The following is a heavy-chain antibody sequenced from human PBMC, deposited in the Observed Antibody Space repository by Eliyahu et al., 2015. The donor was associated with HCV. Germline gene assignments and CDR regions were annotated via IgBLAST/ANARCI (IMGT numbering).Heavy chain of an antibody. V-gene: IGHV3-11*06. D-gene: IGHD2-2*02. CDR3: ARARYCSSTSCYMASAEYFQH. CDR2: ISXNTNYT. CDR1: GXTXSXYY. J-gene: IGHJ1*01. Sequence: QVQLVESGGDLVKPGXSXRLSCAAXGXTXSXYYMTWTRQAPGKGLEWVSYISXNTNYTNYADSVKGRFTISRDNAKKSLYLQMNSLRAEDTAVYYCARARYCSSTSCYMASAEYFQHWGQGTLVTVSS.